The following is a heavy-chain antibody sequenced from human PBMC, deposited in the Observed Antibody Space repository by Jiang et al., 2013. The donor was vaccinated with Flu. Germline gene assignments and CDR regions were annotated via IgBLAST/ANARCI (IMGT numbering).Heavy chain of an antibody. CDR1: GFSLSTNGVG. D-gene: IGHD3-22*01. J-gene: IGHJ4*02. V-gene: IGHV2-5*02. CDR2: IYWDGDK. Sequence: KPTQTLTLTCTFSGFSLSTNGVGVGWIRQSPGKALEWLALIYWDGDKSYSPSLRNRLTITKDTSKNQVVLRMTNMDPVDTATYHCAYSLWYDSGGSSYYGIRFDYWGQGTLVTVSS. CDR3: AYSLWYDSGGSSYYGIRFDY.